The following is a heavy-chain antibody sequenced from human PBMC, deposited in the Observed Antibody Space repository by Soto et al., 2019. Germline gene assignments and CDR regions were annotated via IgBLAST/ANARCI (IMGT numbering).Heavy chain of an antibody. CDR1: GFTFSTVW. D-gene: IGHD3-16*01. Sequence: PGGSLRLSCVACGSGFTFSTVWMTWVRQAPGKGLEWVANIDQDGSKIYYVDSVKGRFTISRDNAKNSLYLQMNSLRAEDTAVNYCDLYGLAIWDGYWGQETLVTVSS. J-gene: IGHJ4*02. V-gene: IGHV3-7*05. CDR3: DLYGLAIWDGY. CDR2: IDQDGSKI.